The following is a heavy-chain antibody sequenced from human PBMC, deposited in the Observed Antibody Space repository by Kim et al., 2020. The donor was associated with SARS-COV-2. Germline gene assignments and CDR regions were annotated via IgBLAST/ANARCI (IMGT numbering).Heavy chain of an antibody. J-gene: IGHJ3*01. CDR3: ARERLEVINDAFDL. V-gene: IGHV1-46*04. D-gene: IGHD1-1*01. CDR2: INPSGDTT. CDR1: GYTFTSYY. Sequence: ASVKVSCKASGYTFTSYYMHWVRQAPGQGLEWMGIINPSGDTTTYAQKLQGRVMMTRDTSTTTAYMELSSLRSEDTAVYYCARERLEVINDAFDLWGQGTLVTVSS.